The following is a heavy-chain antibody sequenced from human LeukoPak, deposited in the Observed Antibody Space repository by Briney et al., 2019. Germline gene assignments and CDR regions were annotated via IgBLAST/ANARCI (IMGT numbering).Heavy chain of an antibody. V-gene: IGHV3-33*01. Sequence: GGSLRLSCAASGFTFSSYGMHWVRQAPGKGLEWVAVIWYDGSNKYYADSVKGRFTISRDNSKNTLYLQMNSLRAEDTAVYYCARVPSLMWLKSRYGMDVWGQGTTVTVSS. D-gene: IGHD5-24*01. CDR3: ARVPSLMWLKSRYGMDV. J-gene: IGHJ6*02. CDR2: IWYDGSNK. CDR1: GFTFSSYG.